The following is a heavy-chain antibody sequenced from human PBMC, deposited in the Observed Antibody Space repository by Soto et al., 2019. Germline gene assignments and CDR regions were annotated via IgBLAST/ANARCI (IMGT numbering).Heavy chain of an antibody. Sequence: GASVKGSRQASGYTLTRFGINRVRQAPGQGLEWMGWISAYNGNTNYAQKLQGRVTMTTDTSTSTAYMELRSLRSDDTAVYYCARSTDDGGGKLVDYWGQGTPVTVSS. CDR2: ISAYNGNT. J-gene: IGHJ4*02. CDR1: GYTLTRFG. D-gene: IGHD2-15*01. V-gene: IGHV1-18*01. CDR3: ARSTDDGGGKLVDY.